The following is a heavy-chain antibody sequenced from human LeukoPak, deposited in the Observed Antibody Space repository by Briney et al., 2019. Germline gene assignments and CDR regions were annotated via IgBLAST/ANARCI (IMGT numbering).Heavy chain of an antibody. J-gene: IGHJ4*02. CDR3: AKGGYCSGGSCSPIDY. CDR1: GFTFSSYG. D-gene: IGHD2-15*01. V-gene: IGHV3-33*06. Sequence: GGSLRLTCAASGFTFSSYGMHWVRQAPGKGLEWVAVIWYDGSNKYYADSVKGRFTISRDNSKNTLYLQMNSLRAEDAAVYYCAKGGYCSGGSCSPIDYWGQGTLVTVSS. CDR2: IWYDGSNK.